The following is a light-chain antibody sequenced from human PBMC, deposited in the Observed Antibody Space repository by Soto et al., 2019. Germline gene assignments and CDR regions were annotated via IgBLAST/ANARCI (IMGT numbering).Light chain of an antibody. CDR2: DGS. CDR3: QQRSAWPLT. CDR1: QSIGDY. J-gene: IGKJ4*01. V-gene: IGKV3-11*01. Sequence: IVLTQSPATLSLSPGEGATLSCRASQSIGDYVAWFQQKPGQAPRLLIYDGSNRAVGIPARFSGSASGTDSTLTISSLEPEDFAVYYCQQRSAWPLTFGGGIRVEI.